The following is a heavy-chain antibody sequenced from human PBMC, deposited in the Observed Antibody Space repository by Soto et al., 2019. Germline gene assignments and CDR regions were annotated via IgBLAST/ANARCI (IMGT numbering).Heavy chain of an antibody. D-gene: IGHD2-2*01. CDR1: GFTFSSYG. Sequence: PGGSLRLSCAASGFTFSSYGMHWVRQAPGKGLEWVAVIWYDGSNKYYADSVKGRFTISRDNSKNTLYLQMNSLRAEDTAVYYCARAADPYCSSTSCYVFDYWGQETLVTVSS. J-gene: IGHJ4*02. V-gene: IGHV3-33*01. CDR3: ARAADPYCSSTSCYVFDY. CDR2: IWYDGSNK.